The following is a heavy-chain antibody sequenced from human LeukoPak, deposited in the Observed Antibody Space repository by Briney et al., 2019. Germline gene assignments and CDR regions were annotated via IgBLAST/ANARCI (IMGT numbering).Heavy chain of an antibody. J-gene: IGHJ3*02. CDR2: INPSGGST. V-gene: IGHV1-46*01. Sequence: ASVKVSCKASGYTFTSYYMHWVRQAPGQGLEWMGIINPSGGSTSYAQKFQGRVTMTRDMSTSTVCMELSSLRSEDTAVYYCARGEKIGGHAFDIWGQGTMVTVSS. CDR3: ARGEKIGGHAFDI. CDR1: GYTFTSYY. D-gene: IGHD3-16*01.